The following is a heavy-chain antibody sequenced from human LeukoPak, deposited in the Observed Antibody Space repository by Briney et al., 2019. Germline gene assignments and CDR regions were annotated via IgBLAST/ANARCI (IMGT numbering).Heavy chain of an antibody. CDR1: GYTFPRYG. V-gene: IGHV1-18*01. CDR2: ISAYNGNT. Sequence: GASVKVSCKASGYTFPRYGIRWVRQARGQGLEWMGWISAYNGNTNYAQKLQGRVTMTTDTSTSTAYMELRSLRSDHTAVYYCARAEYNWNSFSYFDYWGQGTLVTVSS. J-gene: IGHJ4*02. D-gene: IGHD1-7*01. CDR3: ARAEYNWNSFSYFDY.